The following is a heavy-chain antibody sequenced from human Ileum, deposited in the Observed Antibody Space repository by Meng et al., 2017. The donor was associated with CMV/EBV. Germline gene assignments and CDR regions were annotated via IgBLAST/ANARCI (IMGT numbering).Heavy chain of an antibody. D-gene: IGHD3-16*02. Sequence: SGGSVSSSSYFWSWIRQPPGKGLEWIGYIYYRGSTNHNPSLKSRVTISVDTSKNQFSLKLSSVTAADTAAYYCARDIVGARVPNWFDPWGQGILVTVSS. V-gene: IGHV4-61*01. CDR3: ARDIVGARVPNWFDP. J-gene: IGHJ5*02. CDR2: IYYRGST. CDR1: GGSVSSSSYF.